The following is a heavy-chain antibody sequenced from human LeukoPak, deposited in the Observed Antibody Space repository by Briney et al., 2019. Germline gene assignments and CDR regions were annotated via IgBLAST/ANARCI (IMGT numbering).Heavy chain of an antibody. Sequence: GGSLRLSCAASGFIFSSYGMSWVRQVPGRGLEWVSVISSGGSTYYADSVKGRFTISRDISENTLYLQMNLLRADDTAVYYCAREQWLDCWGQGTLVSVSS. CDR1: GFIFSSYG. CDR2: ISSGGST. CDR3: AREQWLDC. V-gene: IGHV3-66*01. D-gene: IGHD6-19*01. J-gene: IGHJ4*02.